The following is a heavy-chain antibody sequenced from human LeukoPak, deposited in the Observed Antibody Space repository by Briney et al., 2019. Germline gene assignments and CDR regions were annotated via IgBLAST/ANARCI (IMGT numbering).Heavy chain of an antibody. D-gene: IGHD2-21*02. CDR3: APIYGDFSDFDY. Sequence: PSETLSLTCGVYGASSSNYYWNWIRQPPGKGLEWIGETTHDGRTNYSPSLRGRATISGDTSKSQCSLKLYSVTAADTAVYYCAPIYGDFSDFDYWGLGTLVTVSS. CDR1: GASSSNYY. CDR2: TTHDGRT. V-gene: IGHV4-34*01. J-gene: IGHJ4*02.